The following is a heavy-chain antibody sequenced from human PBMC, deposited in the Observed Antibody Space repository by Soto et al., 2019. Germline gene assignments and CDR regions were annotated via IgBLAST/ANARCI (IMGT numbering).Heavy chain of an antibody. CDR3: ARDRPIVATSGYGMDV. Sequence: QVQLQESGPGLVKPSETLSLTCTVSGGSISSYYWSWIRQPAGKGLEWIGRVYTSGSTNSNPSLRSRVTMSVDTSKNQFSLKLNSVTAADTAVYYCARDRPIVATSGYGMDVWGQGTAVTVSS. D-gene: IGHD5-12*01. CDR2: VYTSGST. J-gene: IGHJ6*02. V-gene: IGHV4-4*07. CDR1: GGSISSYY.